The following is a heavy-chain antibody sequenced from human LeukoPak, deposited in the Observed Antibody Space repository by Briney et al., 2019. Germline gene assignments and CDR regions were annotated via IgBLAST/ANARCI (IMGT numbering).Heavy chain of an antibody. Sequence: ASVKVSCKASGYTFTGYYMHWVRQAPGQGLEWMGRINPNSGGTNYAQKFQGRVTMTRDTPISTAYMELSRLRSDDTAVYYCAREDSSGWSVSYNWFDPWGQGTLVTVSS. D-gene: IGHD6-19*01. CDR1: GYTFTGYY. CDR3: AREDSSGWSVSYNWFDP. CDR2: INPNSGGT. J-gene: IGHJ5*02. V-gene: IGHV1-2*06.